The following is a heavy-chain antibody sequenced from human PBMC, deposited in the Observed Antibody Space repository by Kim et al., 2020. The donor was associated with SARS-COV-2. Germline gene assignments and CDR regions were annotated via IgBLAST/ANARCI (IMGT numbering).Heavy chain of an antibody. CDR1: GFIFGSFV. CDR3: AKSLSSTSCYGIDY. CDR2: VSGSGGST. Sequence: GGSLRLSCEGSGFIFGSFVMNWVRQAPGKGLEWVSGVSGSGGSTYYADSVKGRFTISRDNSKNTVSLQMNSLRAEDTALYYCAKSLSSTSCYGIDYWGQG. D-gene: IGHD2-2*01. V-gene: IGHV3-23*01. J-gene: IGHJ4*02.